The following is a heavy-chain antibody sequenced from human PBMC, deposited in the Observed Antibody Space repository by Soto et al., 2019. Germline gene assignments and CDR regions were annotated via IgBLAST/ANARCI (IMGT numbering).Heavy chain of an antibody. J-gene: IGHJ6*02. CDR3: ARGLYCSGGSCYTPTPGYYGMDV. Sequence: ASVKVSCKASGYTFTGYYMHWVRQAPGQGLEWMGWINPNSGGTNYAQKFQGWVTMTRDTSISTAYMELSRLRSDDTAVYYCARGLYCSGGSCYTPTPGYYGMDVWGQGTTVTSP. CDR2: INPNSGGT. V-gene: IGHV1-2*04. CDR1: GYTFTGYY. D-gene: IGHD2-15*01.